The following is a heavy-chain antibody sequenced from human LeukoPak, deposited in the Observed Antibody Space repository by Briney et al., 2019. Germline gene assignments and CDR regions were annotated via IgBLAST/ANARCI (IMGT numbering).Heavy chain of an antibody. D-gene: IGHD6-13*01. J-gene: IGHJ6*04. V-gene: IGHV5-10-1*01. CDR2: IDPSDSYT. CDR1: GYSFTSYW. CDR3: ARGIAAAVNKSPWDYYYGMDV. Sequence: GESLRISCKGSGYSFTSYWISWVRQMPGKGLEWMGRIDPSDSYTNYSPSFQGHVTILADKSISTAYLQWSSLKASDTAMYYCARGIAAAVNKSPWDYYYGMDVWGKGTTVTVSS.